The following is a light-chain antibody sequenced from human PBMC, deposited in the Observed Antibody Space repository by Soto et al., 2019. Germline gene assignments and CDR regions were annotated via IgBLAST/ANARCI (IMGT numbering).Light chain of an antibody. J-gene: IGLJ2*01. Sequence: QSVLTQPVSVSGSPGQFITISCTGTSSDVGGYNYVSWYQQHPGKVPKLLIYDVSNRPSGVSDRFSGSKSGNTASLAISGLQAEDEADYYCSSYTSRNTLLFGGGTKVTVL. CDR2: DVS. CDR1: SSDVGGYNY. V-gene: IGLV2-14*01. CDR3: SSYTSRNTLL.